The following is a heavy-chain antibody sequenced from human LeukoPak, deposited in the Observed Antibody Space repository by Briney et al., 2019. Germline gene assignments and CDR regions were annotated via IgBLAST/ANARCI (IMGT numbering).Heavy chain of an antibody. CDR1: GFTFSDYD. Sequence: GGSLRLSCAASGFTFSDYDMHWVRQATGKGLEWVSAIGTAGDTYYTGSVKGRFTISRDNAKNLLYLLMDTLRAEDTAVYYCARVGSNQWLDYWGQGTLVTVSS. V-gene: IGHV3-13*01. D-gene: IGHD6-19*01. J-gene: IGHJ4*02. CDR3: ARVGSNQWLDY. CDR2: IGTAGDT.